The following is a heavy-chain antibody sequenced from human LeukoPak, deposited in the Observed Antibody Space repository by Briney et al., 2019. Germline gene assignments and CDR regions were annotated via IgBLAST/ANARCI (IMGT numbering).Heavy chain of an antibody. V-gene: IGHV5-10-1*01. Sequence: GGPLQISCQGSGSIFTSYWITWGRQLPGKGGEGMGMIDPTHSYTNSSPSFQGHVTISTDKSISTAYLHWTSLKASDTAIYYCARRGRSSSNFDFWGQGTLVTVSS. D-gene: IGHD6-6*01. CDR3: ARRGRSSSNFDF. CDR1: GSIFTSYW. J-gene: IGHJ4*02. CDR2: IDPTHSYT.